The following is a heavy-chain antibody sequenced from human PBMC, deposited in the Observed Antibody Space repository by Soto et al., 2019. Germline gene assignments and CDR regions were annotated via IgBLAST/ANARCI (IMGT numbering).Heavy chain of an antibody. D-gene: IGHD3-3*01. CDR2: IYYSGST. CDR3: ARHQAYYDFWSGYHGAFDI. CDR1: GGSISSYY. J-gene: IGHJ3*02. Sequence: QVQLQESGPGLVKPSETLSLTCTVSGGSISSYYWSWIRQPPGKGLEWIGYIYYSGSTNYNPSLKSRVTISVDTSKNQFSLKLSSVTAADTAVYYCARHQAYYDFWSGYHGAFDIWGQGTMVTVSS. V-gene: IGHV4-59*08.